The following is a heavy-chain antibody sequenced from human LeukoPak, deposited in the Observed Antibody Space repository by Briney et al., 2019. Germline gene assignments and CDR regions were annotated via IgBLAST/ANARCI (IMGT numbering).Heavy chain of an antibody. D-gene: IGHD2-2*01. CDR3: ARSCSSTSCYYYYGMDV. V-gene: IGHV1-69*13. J-gene: IGHJ6*02. Sequence: SVKVSCKASGYTFTSYAMNWVRQAPGQGLEWMGGIIPIFGTANYAQKFQGRVTITADESTSTAYMELSSLRSEDTAVYYCARSCSSTSCYYYYGMDVWGQGTTVTVSS. CDR2: IIPIFGTA. CDR1: GYTFTSYA.